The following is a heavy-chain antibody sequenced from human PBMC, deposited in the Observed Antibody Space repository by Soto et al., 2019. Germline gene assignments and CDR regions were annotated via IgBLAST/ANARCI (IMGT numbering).Heavy chain of an antibody. V-gene: IGHV4-31*03. Sequence: QVQLQESGPGLVKPSQTLSLTCTVSGGSISSGGYYWSWIRQHPGKGLEWIGYIYYSGSTYYNPSLKSRVTXXVXTXXNHFALNLSSVPASDTAVYSCARDAVRAGITWFDHWGQGTLVTVSS. D-gene: IGHD3-10*01. CDR3: ARDAVRAGITWFDH. CDR2: IYYSGST. J-gene: IGHJ5*02. CDR1: GGSISSGGYY.